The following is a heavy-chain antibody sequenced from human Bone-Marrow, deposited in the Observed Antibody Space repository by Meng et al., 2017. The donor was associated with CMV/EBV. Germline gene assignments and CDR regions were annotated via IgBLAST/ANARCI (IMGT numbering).Heavy chain of an antibody. CDR3: AKGPDYYGSGSFFDY. Sequence: GGSVSSGGYYWSWIRPHPGKGLEWIGYIYYSGSTYYNPSLKSRVTISVDTSKNQFSLKLSSVTAADTAVYYCAKGPDYYGSGSFFDYWGQGTLVTVSS. CDR2: IYYSGST. J-gene: IGHJ4*02. D-gene: IGHD3-10*01. V-gene: IGHV4-31*02. CDR1: GGSVSSGGYY.